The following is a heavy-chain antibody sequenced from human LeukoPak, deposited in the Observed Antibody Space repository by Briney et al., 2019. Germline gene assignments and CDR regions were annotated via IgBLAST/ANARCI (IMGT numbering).Heavy chain of an antibody. D-gene: IGHD5-12*01. CDR1: GLTFTGVNY. CDR2: INTNSGVT. J-gene: IGHJ5*02. V-gene: IGHV1-2*02. Sequence: ASVKVSCEASGLTFTGVNYIHWVRQAPGQGPEWMGWINTNSGVTDYARKFQGRVTMTRDTSVSTAYIELNRLTYDDTAMYYCTRDRLSKWFDPWGQGTLVTVPS. CDR3: TRDRLSKWFDP.